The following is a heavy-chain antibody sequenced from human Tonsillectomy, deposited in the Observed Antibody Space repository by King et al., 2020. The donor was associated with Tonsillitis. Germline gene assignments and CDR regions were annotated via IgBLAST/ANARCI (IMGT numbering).Heavy chain of an antibody. CDR2: ISYDEDTK. CDR1: GFTFSSYG. Sequence: VQLVESGGGVVQPGRSLRLSCAASGFTFSSYGMHWVRQAPGKGLEWVAVISYDEDTKYYAYSVKGRFTISRDNSKNTLFLQMNSLRAGDTAGYYCAKECGGGCNFAMDVWGKGTTVTVSS. V-gene: IGHV3-30*18. J-gene: IGHJ6*04. CDR3: AKECGGGCNFAMDV. D-gene: IGHD2-15*01.